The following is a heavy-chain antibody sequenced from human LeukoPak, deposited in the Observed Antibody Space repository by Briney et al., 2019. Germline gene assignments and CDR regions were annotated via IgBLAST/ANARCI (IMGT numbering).Heavy chain of an antibody. Sequence: SETLSLTCAVSGYSISSGYHWGWIRQPPGKGLEWIGSIYHSGKTYYNPSLKSRLTISLDTSKNQFSLKLTPVTAADTAVYYCARDSPNGVVAVDVQEGFDPWGQGTLVTVSS. J-gene: IGHJ5*02. V-gene: IGHV4-38-2*02. CDR2: IYHSGKT. D-gene: IGHD2-2*01. CDR1: GYSISSGYH. CDR3: ARDSPNGVVAVDVQEGFDP.